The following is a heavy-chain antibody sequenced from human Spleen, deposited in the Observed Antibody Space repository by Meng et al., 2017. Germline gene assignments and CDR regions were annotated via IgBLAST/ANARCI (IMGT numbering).Heavy chain of an antibody. CDR2: IYHSGST. CDR1: GGSISNSYW. J-gene: IGHJ4*02. CDR3: ARWDRSGSYQVY. Sequence: VLRQDPGPGLVKPSGTLSLTCAVSGGSISNSYWWSWVRQPPGQGLEWIGEIYHSGSTNYNPYLKSRVTISVDKSKNQFSLNLSSVTAADTAVYYCARWDRSGSYQVYWGQGTLVTASS. V-gene: IGHV4-4*02. D-gene: IGHD1-26*01.